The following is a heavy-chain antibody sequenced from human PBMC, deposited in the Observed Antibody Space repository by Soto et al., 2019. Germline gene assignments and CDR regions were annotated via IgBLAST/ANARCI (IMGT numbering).Heavy chain of an antibody. D-gene: IGHD6-25*01. CDR2: ISAYNGNT. V-gene: IGHV1-18*01. CDR3: ARDERQDQRLKDNWFDP. CDR1: GYTFTSYG. J-gene: IGHJ5*02. Sequence: ASVKVSCKASGYTFTSYGISWVRQAPGQGLEWMGWISAYNGNTNYAQKLQGRVTMTTDTSTSTAYMELRSLRSDDTAVYYCARDERQDQRLKDNWFDPWGQGTLVTVSS.